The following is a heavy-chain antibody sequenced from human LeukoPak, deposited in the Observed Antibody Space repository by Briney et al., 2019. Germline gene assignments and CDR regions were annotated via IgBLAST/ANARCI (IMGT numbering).Heavy chain of an antibody. D-gene: IGHD6-13*01. CDR1: GGSFSGYY. CDR3: ARGWYDWFDP. V-gene: IGHV4-34*01. J-gene: IGHJ5*02. Sequence: SETLSLTCAVYGGSFSGYYWSWIRQPPGKGLEWIGEINHSGSTNYNPSRKSRVTISVDTSKNQFSLKLSSVTAADTAVYYCARGWYDWFDPWGQGTLVTVSS. CDR2: INHSGST.